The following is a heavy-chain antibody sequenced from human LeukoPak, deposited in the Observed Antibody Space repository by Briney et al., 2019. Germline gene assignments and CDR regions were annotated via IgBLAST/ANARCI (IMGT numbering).Heavy chain of an antibody. Sequence: SETLSLTCAVYGGSFRVYYWTGIRQPPGKGLEWIGEINHSGSTNYNPSLKSPVTISVYTSKNQFSLKLSSVTAADTAVYYCARGSSAFDTYYYYYMDVWGKGTTVTVSS. CDR1: GGSFRVYY. J-gene: IGHJ6*03. D-gene: IGHD3-22*01. CDR3: ARGSSAFDTYYYYYMDV. CDR2: INHSGST. V-gene: IGHV4-34*01.